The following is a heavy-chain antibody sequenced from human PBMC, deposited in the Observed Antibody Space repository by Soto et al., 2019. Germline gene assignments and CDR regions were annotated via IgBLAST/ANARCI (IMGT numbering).Heavy chain of an antibody. CDR2: IYHSGST. Sequence: SETLSLTCAVSGGSISSSNWWSWVRQPPGKGLEWIGEIYHSGSTNYNPSLKSRVTISVDKSKNQFSLKLSSVTAADTAVYYCARDTEYSSSSSPFDYWGQGTLVTVSS. D-gene: IGHD6-6*01. CDR1: GGSISSSNW. CDR3: ARDTEYSSSSSPFDY. J-gene: IGHJ4*02. V-gene: IGHV4-4*02.